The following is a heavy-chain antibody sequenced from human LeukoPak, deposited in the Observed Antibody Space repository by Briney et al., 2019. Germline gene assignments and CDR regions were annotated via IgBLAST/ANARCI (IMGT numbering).Heavy chain of an antibody. CDR2: ISGYNGNT. Sequence: GASVKVSCKASGYTFSSYGISWVRQAPGQGPEWMGWISGYNGNTKYAQKFQDRVTMATDTSTSTAYVELRSLRSDDTAMYYCARDEWLRLRLEGGGQFDPWGQGTLVTVSS. J-gene: IGHJ5*02. CDR1: GYTFSSYG. D-gene: IGHD5-12*01. CDR3: ARDEWLRLRLEGGGQFDP. V-gene: IGHV1-18*01.